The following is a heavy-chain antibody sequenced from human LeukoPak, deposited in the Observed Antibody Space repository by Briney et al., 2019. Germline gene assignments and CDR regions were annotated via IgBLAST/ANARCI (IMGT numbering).Heavy chain of an antibody. V-gene: IGHV3-30-3*01. D-gene: IGHD1-26*01. CDR1: GFTFSSYA. CDR2: ISYDGSNK. Sequence: GGSLRLSCAASGFTFSSYAMHWVRQAPGKGLEWVAVISYDGSNKYYADSVKRRFTISRDNSKNTLYLQMNSLRAEDTAVYYCARDGVGTPPFDYWGQGTLVTVSS. CDR3: ARDGVGTPPFDY. J-gene: IGHJ4*02.